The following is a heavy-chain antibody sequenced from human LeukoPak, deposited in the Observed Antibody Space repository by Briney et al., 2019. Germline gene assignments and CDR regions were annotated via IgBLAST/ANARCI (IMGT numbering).Heavy chain of an antibody. CDR1: GYTFTGYY. D-gene: IGHD2-2*01. Sequence: ASVKVSCKASGYTFTGYYMHWVRQAPGQGLEWMGWINPNSGGTNYAQKFQGRVTMTRDTSISTAYMELSRLRSDDTAVYYCAGGRTDIVVVPATLRNYYFDYWGQGTLVTVSS. J-gene: IGHJ4*02. V-gene: IGHV1-2*02. CDR3: AGGRTDIVVVPATLRNYYFDY. CDR2: INPNSGGT.